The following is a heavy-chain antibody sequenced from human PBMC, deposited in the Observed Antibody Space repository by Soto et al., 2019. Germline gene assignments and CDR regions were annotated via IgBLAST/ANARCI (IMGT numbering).Heavy chain of an antibody. D-gene: IGHD3-22*01. CDR3: AKGITMIVVVITHGMDV. J-gene: IGHJ6*02. CDR2: ISGSGGST. Sequence: PGGSLRLSCAASGFTFSSYAMGWVRQAPEKGLEWVSAISGSGGSTYYADSVKGRFTISRDNSKNTLYLQMNSLRAEDTAVYYCAKGITMIVVVITHGMDVWGQGTTVTVSS. V-gene: IGHV3-23*01. CDR1: GFTFSSYA.